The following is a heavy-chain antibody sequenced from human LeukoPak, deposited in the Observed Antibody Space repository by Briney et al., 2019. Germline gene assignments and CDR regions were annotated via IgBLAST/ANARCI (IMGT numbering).Heavy chain of an antibody. D-gene: IGHD2-2*02. V-gene: IGHV3-23*01. CDR3: AKKYTEYFDY. CDR1: GLIFDDYT. CDR2: ISGSGGST. J-gene: IGHJ4*02. Sequence: GGSLRLSCAASGLIFDDYTMHWVRQAPGKGLEWVSAISGSGGSTYYADSVKGRFTISRDNSKNTLYLQMNSLRAEDTAVYYCAKKYTEYFDYWGQGTLVTVSS.